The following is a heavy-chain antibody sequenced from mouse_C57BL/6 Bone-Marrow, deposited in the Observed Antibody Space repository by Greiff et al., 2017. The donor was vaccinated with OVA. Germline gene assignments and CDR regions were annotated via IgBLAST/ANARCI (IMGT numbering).Heavy chain of an antibody. J-gene: IGHJ4*01. D-gene: IGHD2-3*01. CDR1: GFTFSDFY. CDR3: VFYDGYYDAMDY. V-gene: IGHV7-1*01. Sequence: EVKLMESGGGLVQSGRSLRLSCATSGFTFSDFYMEWVRQAPGKGLEWIAASRNKANDYTTEYSASVKGRFIVSRDTSQSILYLQMNALRAEDTAIYYCVFYDGYYDAMDYWGQGTSVTVSS. CDR2: SRNKANDYTT.